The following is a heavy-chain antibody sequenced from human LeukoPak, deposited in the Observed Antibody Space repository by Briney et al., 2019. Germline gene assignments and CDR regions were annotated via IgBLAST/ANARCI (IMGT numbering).Heavy chain of an antibody. D-gene: IGHD5-18*01. CDR3: ARVFGLPQYSYGPSDY. J-gene: IGHJ4*02. Sequence: SVKVSCKASGGTFSSYAISWVRQAPGQGLEWMGGIIPIFGIANYAQKFQGRVTITADKSTSTAYMELSSLRSEDTAVYYCARVFGLPQYSYGPSDYWGQGTLVTVSS. V-gene: IGHV1-69*17. CDR1: GGTFSSYA. CDR2: IIPIFGIA.